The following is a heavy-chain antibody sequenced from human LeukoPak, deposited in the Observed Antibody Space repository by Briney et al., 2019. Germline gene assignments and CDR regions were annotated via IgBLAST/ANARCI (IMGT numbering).Heavy chain of an antibody. CDR1: GFTFSSYG. J-gene: IGHJ4*02. CDR3: ARRHHFGFLDS. D-gene: IGHD3-10*01. Sequence: GGSLRLSCVVSGFTFSSYGMHWVRQAPGKGLEYVSAISSNGGSTYYANSVKGRFTISRDNSKNTSYLQMGSLRAEDTAVYYCARRHHFGFLDSWGQGTLVTVSS. V-gene: IGHV3-64*01. CDR2: ISSNGGST.